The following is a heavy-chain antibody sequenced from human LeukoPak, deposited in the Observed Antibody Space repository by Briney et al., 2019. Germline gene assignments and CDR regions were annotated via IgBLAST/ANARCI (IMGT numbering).Heavy chain of an antibody. CDR1: GFTFSIYT. J-gene: IGHJ4*02. CDR3: ARDLAWGAY. D-gene: IGHD4/OR15-4a*01. CDR2: ITSSSSSI. V-gene: IGHV3-21*01. Sequence: GGSLRLSCVASGFTFSIYTMSWVRQAPGKGLEWVSSITSSSSSIHSADSVKGRLTISRDNAKNSLYLEMNSLRDEGTAVYYCARDLAWGAYWGQGTLVTVSS.